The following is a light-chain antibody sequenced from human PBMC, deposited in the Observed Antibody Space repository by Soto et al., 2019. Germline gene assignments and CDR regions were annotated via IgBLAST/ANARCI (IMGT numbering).Light chain of an antibody. CDR2: SND. CDR3: ATWDDSLNVV. Sequence: QSVLPQSPSASGTPGQRVSISCSGSTSNIGSNTVSWYQHVPGKAPKLLIYSNDQRPSAVPGRFSGSKSGTSASLAISGLQSEDEADYYCATWDDSLNVVCGGGTKRTVL. V-gene: IGLV1-44*01. J-gene: IGLJ2*01. CDR1: TSNIGSNT.